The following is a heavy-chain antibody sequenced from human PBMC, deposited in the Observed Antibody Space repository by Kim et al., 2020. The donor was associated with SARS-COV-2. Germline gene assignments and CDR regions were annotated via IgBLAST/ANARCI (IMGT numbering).Heavy chain of an antibody. D-gene: IGHD3-16*02. V-gene: IGHV3-33*06. J-gene: IGHJ4*02. CDR3: AKDPQVYDYVWGSYRRDY. Sequence: KGRFTISRDNSKNTLYLQMNSLRAEDTAVYYCAKDPQVYDYVWGSYRRDYWGQGTLVTVSS.